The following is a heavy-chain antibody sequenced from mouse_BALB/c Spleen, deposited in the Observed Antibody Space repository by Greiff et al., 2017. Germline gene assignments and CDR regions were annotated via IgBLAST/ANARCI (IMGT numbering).Heavy chain of an antibody. V-gene: IGHV5-12-2*01. CDR1: GFTFSSYT. Sequence: EVQGVESGGGLVQPGGSLKLSCAASGFTFSSYTMSWVRQTPEKRLEWVAYISNGGGSTYYPDTVKGRFTISRDNAKNTLYLQMSSLKSEDTAMYYCARHESYGNSLFAYWGQGTLVTVSA. CDR3: ARHESYGNSLFAY. J-gene: IGHJ3*01. D-gene: IGHD2-1*01. CDR2: ISNGGGST.